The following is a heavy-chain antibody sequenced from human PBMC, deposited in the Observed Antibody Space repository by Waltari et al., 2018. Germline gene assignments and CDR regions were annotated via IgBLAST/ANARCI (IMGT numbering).Heavy chain of an antibody. V-gene: IGHV1-69-2*01. CDR2: VDPEDGET. CDR3: ARSSGSGTKSGYS. J-gene: IGHJ4*02. D-gene: IGHD3-10*01. CDR1: GSTFTVYY. Sequence: EVQLVQSGAEVKKPGSTVKIHCKVSGSTFTVYYVHWVQQAPGKGLEWMGLVDPEDGETVYAEKFQGRVSITADTSTGTAYMELISLRSEDTAVYYCARSSGSGTKSGYSWGQGTLVTVSS.